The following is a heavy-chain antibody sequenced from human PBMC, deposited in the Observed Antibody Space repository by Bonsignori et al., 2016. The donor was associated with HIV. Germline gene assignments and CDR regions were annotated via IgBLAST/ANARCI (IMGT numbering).Heavy chain of an antibody. Sequence: WIRQPPGKGLEWVSGISWNSGSIGYADSVKGRFTISRDNGKGSLYLQMKSLRTEDTALYYCAKDRDYDSCSGGICYSSKAFDIWGRGTMVTVSS. D-gene: IGHD2-15*01. CDR2: ISWNSGSI. V-gene: IGHV3-9*01. CDR3: AKDRDYDSCSGGICYSSKAFDI. J-gene: IGHJ3*02.